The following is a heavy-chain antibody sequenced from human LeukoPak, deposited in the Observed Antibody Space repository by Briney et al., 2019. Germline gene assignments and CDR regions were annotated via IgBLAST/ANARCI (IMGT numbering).Heavy chain of an antibody. J-gene: IGHJ6*03. CDR3: ARSFEYSSSSWDYYYYMDV. CDR2: IIPIFGTA. V-gene: IGHV1-69*05. Sequence: GASVKVSCTASGGTFSSYAISWVRQAPGQGLEWMGGIIPIFGTANYAQKFQGRVTITTDESTSTAYMELSSLRSEDTAVYYCARSFEYSSSSWDYYYYMDVWGKGTTVTVSS. D-gene: IGHD6-6*01. CDR1: GGTFSSYA.